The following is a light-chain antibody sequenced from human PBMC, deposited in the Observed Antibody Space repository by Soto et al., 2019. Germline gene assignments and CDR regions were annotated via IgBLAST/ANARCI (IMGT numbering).Light chain of an antibody. CDR3: QQTYSSPQWT. J-gene: IGKJ1*01. V-gene: IGKV1-39*01. CDR2: AAV. Sequence: MQLTQSPCALSPSACYGVTITSRSSQSISSYLNWYQQKPGKPPKLLIYAAVSLQSGIPSRFSAYGSGTDFTLTISSLQPEDFATYYCQQTYSSPQWTFGQGTKVDNK. CDR1: QSISSY.